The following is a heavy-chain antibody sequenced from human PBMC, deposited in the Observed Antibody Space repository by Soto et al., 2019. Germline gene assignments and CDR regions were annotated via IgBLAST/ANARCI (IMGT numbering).Heavy chain of an antibody. CDR2: IIPIFGTA. Sequence: GASVKVSCKASGGTFSSYAISWVRQAPGQGLEWMGGIIPIFGTANYAQKFQGRVTITADESASTAYMELSSLRSEDTAVYYCARDLRGRSTIFGVVIPNYYYYYYGMDVWGQGTTVTVSS. CDR1: GGTFSSYA. CDR3: ARDLRGRSTIFGVVIPNYYYYYYGMDV. D-gene: IGHD3-3*01. J-gene: IGHJ6*02. V-gene: IGHV1-69*13.